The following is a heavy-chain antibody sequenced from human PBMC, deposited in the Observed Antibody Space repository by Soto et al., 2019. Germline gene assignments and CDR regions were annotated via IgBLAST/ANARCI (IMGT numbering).Heavy chain of an antibody. CDR1: GFTFSSYG. J-gene: IGHJ4*02. V-gene: IGHV3-30*18. Sequence: TGGSLRLSCAASGFTFSSYGMHWVRQAPGKGLEWVAVISYDGSNKYYADSVKGRFTISRDNSKNTLYLQMNSLRAEDTAVYYCAKDKVAGLFDYWGQGTLVTVSS. CDR3: AKDKVAGLFDY. D-gene: IGHD6-19*01. CDR2: ISYDGSNK.